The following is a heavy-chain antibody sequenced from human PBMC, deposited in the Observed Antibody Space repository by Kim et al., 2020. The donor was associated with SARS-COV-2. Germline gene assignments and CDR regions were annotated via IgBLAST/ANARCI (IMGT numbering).Heavy chain of an antibody. D-gene: IGHD5-12*01. CDR2: MNPNSGNT. CDR1: GYTFTSYD. CDR3: ARVEIVATRGAFDI. V-gene: IGHV1-8*01. Sequence: ASVKVSCKASGYTFTSYDINWVRQATGQGLEWMGWMNPNSGNTGYAQKFQGRVTMTRNTSISTAYMELSSLRSEDTAVYYCARVEIVATRGAFDIWGQGTMVTVSS. J-gene: IGHJ3*02.